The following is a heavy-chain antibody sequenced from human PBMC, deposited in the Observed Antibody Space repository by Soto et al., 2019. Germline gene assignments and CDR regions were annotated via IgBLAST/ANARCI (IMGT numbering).Heavy chain of an antibody. CDR1: DGSINSGDYF. J-gene: IGHJ2*01. Sequence: QVQLQESGPGLVKPSQTLSLTCTVSDGSINSGDYFWSWIRQHPGTGLEWIGYIYYSGSTYYNPSLKSRVTISLETSKNQFSLKLSSVTAADTAVYYCARDPNGDFFSWYFDLWGRGTLVTVSS. D-gene: IGHD4-17*01. V-gene: IGHV4-31*03. CDR2: IYYSGST. CDR3: ARDPNGDFFSWYFDL.